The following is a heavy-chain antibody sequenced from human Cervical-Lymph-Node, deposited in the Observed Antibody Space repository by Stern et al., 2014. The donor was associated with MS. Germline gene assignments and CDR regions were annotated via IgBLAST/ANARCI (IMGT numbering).Heavy chain of an antibody. J-gene: IGHJ6*02. Sequence: EVKLEESGGALVKPGGSLRLSCTASGLTFSNFWMTWVRQAPGKGLEWVGRIKSKTDGGTIDYAEPVKGRFTISRDDSKNTLYVEMNSLTTDDTAVYYCTTDRRNPYYAMDVWGQGTTVTVSS. CDR3: TTDRRNPYYAMDV. D-gene: IGHD6-6*01. CDR2: IKSKTDGGTI. CDR1: GLTFSNFW. V-gene: IGHV3-15*02.